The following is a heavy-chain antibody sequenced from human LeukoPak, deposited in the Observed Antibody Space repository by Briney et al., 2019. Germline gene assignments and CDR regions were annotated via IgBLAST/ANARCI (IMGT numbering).Heavy chain of an antibody. V-gene: IGHV3-30*02. CDR2: IRYDGNNK. CDR3: AKVVSWYGELW. J-gene: IGHJ4*02. CDR1: GFTFTYYT. D-gene: IGHD3-10*01. Sequence: GGSLRLSCASSGFTFTYYTMAWVRQAPGKGLEWVAYIRYDGNNKQYAESVKGRFTISRDNSKNTLYLQMNSLRDEDTAVYYCAKVVSWYGELWWGQGTLVTVSS.